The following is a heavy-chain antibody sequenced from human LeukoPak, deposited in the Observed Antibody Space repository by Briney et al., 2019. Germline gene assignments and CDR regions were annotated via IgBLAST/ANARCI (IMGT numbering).Heavy chain of an antibody. V-gene: IGHV1-18*01. D-gene: IGHD6-6*01. Sequence: ASVKVSCKASGYTFTSYAISWVRQAPGQGLEWMGWISAYNGNTNYAQKLQGRVTMTRDTSISTVYMEMSRLRSDDTAVYYCARESVPAVAARRGLNYWGQGTLVAVSS. CDR3: ARESVPAVAARRGLNY. J-gene: IGHJ4*02. CDR1: GYTFTSYA. CDR2: ISAYNGNT.